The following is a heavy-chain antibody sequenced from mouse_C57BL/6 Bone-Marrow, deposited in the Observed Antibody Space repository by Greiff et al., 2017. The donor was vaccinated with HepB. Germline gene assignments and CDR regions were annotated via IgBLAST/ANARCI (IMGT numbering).Heavy chain of an antibody. CDR1: GYTFTDYN. D-gene: IGHD1-1*01. Sequence: DVKLQESGPELVKPGASVKIPCKASGYTFTDYNMDWVKQSHGKSLEWIGDINPNNGGTIYNQKFKGKATLTVDKSSSTAYMELRSLTSEDTAVYYCARRCLRRSTWYFDVWGTGTTVTVSS. CDR3: ARRCLRRSTWYFDV. J-gene: IGHJ1*03. CDR2: INPNNGGT. V-gene: IGHV1-18*01.